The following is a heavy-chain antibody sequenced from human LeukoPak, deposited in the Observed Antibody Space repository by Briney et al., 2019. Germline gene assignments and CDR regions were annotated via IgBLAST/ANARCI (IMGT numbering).Heavy chain of an antibody. D-gene: IGHD3-10*01. CDR2: IHYSGST. J-gene: IGHJ4*02. Sequence: SETLSLTCAVSGGSISSGGYYWSWIRQPPGKGLEWIGYIHYSGSTNYHPSLKSRVTISVDTPKKQFSLKLSSVTAADTAIYYCARGWFGEFTYYFDYWGQGTLVTVSS. V-gene: IGHV4-61*08. CDR3: ARGWFGEFTYYFDY. CDR1: GGSISSGGYY.